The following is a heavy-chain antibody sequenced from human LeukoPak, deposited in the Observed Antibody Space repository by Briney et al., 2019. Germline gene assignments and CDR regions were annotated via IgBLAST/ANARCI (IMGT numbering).Heavy chain of an antibody. V-gene: IGHV1-69*16. Sequence: GSSVKVSCKASGGTFRSYSLNWVRQAPGQGLEWMGGIIPILGTAKYAQKLQGRVTITADESTSTGYMELSSLRSEDTAVYYCARGLYCSSSTSCYDYGMDVWGQGTTVTVSS. CDR1: GGTFRSYS. CDR3: ARGLYCSSSTSCYDYGMDV. D-gene: IGHD2-2*01. J-gene: IGHJ6*02. CDR2: IIPILGTA.